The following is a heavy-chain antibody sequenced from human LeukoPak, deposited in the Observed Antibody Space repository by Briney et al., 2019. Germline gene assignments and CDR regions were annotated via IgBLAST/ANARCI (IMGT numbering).Heavy chain of an antibody. Sequence: GGSLRLSCAASGFTFSSYAMSWVRQAPGRGLEWVSAISGSGGSTYYADSVKGRFTISRDNSKNTLYLQMNSLRAEDTAVYYCAKVGSAGAKYYYYYGMDVWGQGTTVTVSS. V-gene: IGHV3-23*01. J-gene: IGHJ6*02. CDR2: ISGSGGST. D-gene: IGHD1-26*01. CDR3: AKVGSAGAKYYYYYGMDV. CDR1: GFTFSSYA.